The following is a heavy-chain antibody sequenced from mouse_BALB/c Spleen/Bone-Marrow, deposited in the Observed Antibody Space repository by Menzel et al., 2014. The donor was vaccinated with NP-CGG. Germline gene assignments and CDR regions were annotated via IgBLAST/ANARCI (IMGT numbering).Heavy chain of an antibody. D-gene: IGHD1-3*01. CDR2: INPGNGRT. Sequence: GAELVKPGASVKLSCKASGYNFISYWIHWVKQRPGQGLEWIGEINPGNGRTNYNEKFKNKATLTIDKSSSTAYMQLSRLTSEDSAVYYCARWGKGYFDVWGAGTTVTVSS. J-gene: IGHJ1*01. CDR1: GYNFISYW. V-gene: IGHV1S81*02. CDR3: ARWGKGYFDV.